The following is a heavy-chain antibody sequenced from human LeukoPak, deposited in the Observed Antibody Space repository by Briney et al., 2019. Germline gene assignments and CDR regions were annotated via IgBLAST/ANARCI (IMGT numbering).Heavy chain of an antibody. Sequence: GGSLRLSCAASGFTFSSYAMSWVRQAPGKGLEWVSGISGSGGSTYYADSVKGRFTISRDNSKNTLYLQMNSLRAEDTAVYYCARARVSSGWYGFFDYWGQGTLVTVSS. CDR2: ISGSGGST. V-gene: IGHV3-23*01. CDR3: ARARVSSGWYGFFDY. D-gene: IGHD6-19*01. J-gene: IGHJ4*02. CDR1: GFTFSSYA.